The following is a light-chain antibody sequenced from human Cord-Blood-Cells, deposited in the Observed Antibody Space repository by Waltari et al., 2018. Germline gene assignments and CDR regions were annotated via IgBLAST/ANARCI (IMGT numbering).Light chain of an antibody. Sequence: QSALTQPASVSGSPGQSITISCPGTSSDVGSYNLVSWYQQHPVKAPKLMIYEGSKRPSGVSNRFSGSKSGNTASLTISGLQAEDEADYYCCSYAGSSTYVFGTGTKVTVL. CDR2: EGS. J-gene: IGLJ1*01. CDR1: SSDVGSYNL. V-gene: IGLV2-23*01. CDR3: CSYAGSSTYV.